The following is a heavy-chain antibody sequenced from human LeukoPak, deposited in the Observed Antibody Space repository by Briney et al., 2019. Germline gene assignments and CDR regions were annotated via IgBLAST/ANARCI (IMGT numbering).Heavy chain of an antibody. Sequence: ASVKVSCKASGGTFSCYAISWVRQAPGQGLEWMGGIIPILGTANYAQKFQGRVTITTDESTSTAYMELSSLRSEDTAVYYCARETTGGLTDFYYYYYYYMDVWGKGTTVTVSS. CDR2: IIPILGTA. D-gene: IGHD3-3*01. V-gene: IGHV1-69*05. CDR1: GGTFSCYA. J-gene: IGHJ6*03. CDR3: ARETTGGLTDFYYYYYYYMDV.